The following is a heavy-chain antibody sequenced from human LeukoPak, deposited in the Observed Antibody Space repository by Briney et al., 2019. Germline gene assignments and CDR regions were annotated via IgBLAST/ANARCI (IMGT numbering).Heavy chain of an antibody. V-gene: IGHV4-34*01. CDR2: INHSGST. Sequence: SETLSLTCAVYGGSFSGYYWSWIRQPPGKGLEWIGEINHSGSTNYNPSLKSRVTISVDTSKNQFSLKLGSVTAADTAVYYCARASIVATIKVFDYWGQGTLVTVSS. CDR3: ARASIVATIKVFDY. D-gene: IGHD5-12*01. CDR1: GGSFSGYY. J-gene: IGHJ4*02.